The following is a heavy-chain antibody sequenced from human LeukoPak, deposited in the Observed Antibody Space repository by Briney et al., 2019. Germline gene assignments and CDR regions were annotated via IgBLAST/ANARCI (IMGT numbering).Heavy chain of an antibody. CDR3: ATYGANWGYYLDY. D-gene: IGHD4-23*01. J-gene: IGHJ4*02. Sequence: GGSLRLSCAASGFSLSDYAMYWVRQAPGKGLQWVAVTSFDGRNAYYADSVKGRITISRDNPRDTLHLQVNSVRPEDTAVYYCATYGANWGYYLDYWGQGTLVTVSS. CDR1: GFSLSDYA. CDR2: TSFDGRNA. V-gene: IGHV3-30*04.